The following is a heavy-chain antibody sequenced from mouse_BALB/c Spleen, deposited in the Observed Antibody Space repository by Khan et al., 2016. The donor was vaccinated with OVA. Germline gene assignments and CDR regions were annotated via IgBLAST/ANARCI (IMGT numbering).Heavy chain of an antibody. CDR1: GYSITSGYG. CDR2: ISYSGST. CDR3: AGSARIKY. Sequence: EVKLQESGPGLVKPSQSLSLTCTVTGYSITSGYGWNWIRQFPGNKLEWLGYISYSGSTNYNPSLTSRIPITRDTSKNQFFLQLNSVTTEDTATYYGAGSARIKYWGQGTTLTVSS. V-gene: IGHV3-2*02. J-gene: IGHJ2*01. D-gene: IGHD1-2*01.